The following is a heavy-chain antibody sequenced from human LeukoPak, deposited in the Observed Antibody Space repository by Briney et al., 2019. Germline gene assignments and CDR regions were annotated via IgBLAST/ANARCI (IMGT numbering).Heavy chain of an antibody. J-gene: IGHJ4*02. CDR3: ARDWGVDS. V-gene: IGHV3-30*03. Sequence: GGSLRLSCAASGFTFSNYDMHWVRQAPGKGLEWVAVISYDGSNKYYADSVKGRFTISRDNSKNTVYLQMNSLRAEDTAVYYCARDWGVDSWGQGTLVTVSS. D-gene: IGHD3-10*01. CDR1: GFTFSNYD. CDR2: ISYDGSNK.